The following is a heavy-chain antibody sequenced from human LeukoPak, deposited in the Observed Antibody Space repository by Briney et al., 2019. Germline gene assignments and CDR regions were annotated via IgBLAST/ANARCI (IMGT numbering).Heavy chain of an antibody. CDR1: GFTFSSYS. V-gene: IGHV3-48*01. J-gene: IGHJ6*03. D-gene: IGHD5-18*01. CDR2: ISSSSSTI. CDR3: ARAPPYSPFYMDV. Sequence: GGSLRLSCAASGFTFSSYSMNWVRQAPGKGLEWVSYISSSSSTIYYADSVKGRFTISRDNAKNSLYLQMNSLRAEDTAVYYCARAPPYSPFYMDVWGKGTTVTVSS.